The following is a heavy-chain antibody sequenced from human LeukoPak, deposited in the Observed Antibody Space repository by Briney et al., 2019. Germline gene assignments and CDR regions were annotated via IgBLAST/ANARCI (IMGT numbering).Heavy chain of an antibody. Sequence: GGSLRLSCAASGFTFSSYGMSWVRQTPGMGLEWVSAISGSGGSTYYADSVKGRFTISRDNSKNTLYLQMNSLRAEDTAVYYCAKTNYYGSGSYLAPPNYWGQGTLVTVSS. CDR1: GFTFSSYG. CDR2: ISGSGGST. CDR3: AKTNYYGSGSYLAPPNY. V-gene: IGHV3-23*01. J-gene: IGHJ4*02. D-gene: IGHD3-10*01.